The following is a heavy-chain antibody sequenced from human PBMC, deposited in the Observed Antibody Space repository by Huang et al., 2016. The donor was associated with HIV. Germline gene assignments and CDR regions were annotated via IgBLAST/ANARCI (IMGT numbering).Heavy chain of an antibody. CDR2: VCDGGNT. CDR1: GGSVNSGYYY. J-gene: IGHJ3*01. D-gene: IGHD3-16*01. Sequence: QLQLQESGPGLVRPSETLSLTCSVSGGSVNSGYYYWGWIRQPPGKGLGWIASVCDGGNTFYNPSLKSRVSRAVDTSKKRFSLNLSSVTAADTAVYFCARLPFDYVWGTQRQTALDELDVWGQGTMVTVSS. CDR3: ARLPFDYVWGTQRQTALDELDV. V-gene: IGHV4-39*01.